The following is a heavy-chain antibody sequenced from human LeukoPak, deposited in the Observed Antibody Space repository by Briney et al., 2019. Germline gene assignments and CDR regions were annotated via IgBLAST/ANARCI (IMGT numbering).Heavy chain of an antibody. Sequence: GSLRLSCAASGFSVSRNYMSWVRQAPGKGLEWVAVIYTGGITYYAGSVKDRFTISRDNSENTLYLQMNSLRAEDTAMYYCARDYGGSRDFDFWGQGTLVTVSS. CDR2: IYTGGIT. CDR1: GFSVSRNY. J-gene: IGHJ4*02. D-gene: IGHD4/OR15-4a*01. V-gene: IGHV3-66*01. CDR3: ARDYGGSRDFDF.